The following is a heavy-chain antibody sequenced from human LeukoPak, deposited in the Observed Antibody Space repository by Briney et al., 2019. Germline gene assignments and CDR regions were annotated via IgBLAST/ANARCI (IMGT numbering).Heavy chain of an antibody. D-gene: IGHD6-19*01. CDR1: GYTFTGHY. CDR2: IYPNSGGT. V-gene: IGHV1-2*02. Sequence: ASVKVSCKASGYTFTGHYMHWVRQAPGQGLEWMGWIYPNSGGTNYAQKFQGRATMTRDTSISTVYMELSRLKSDDTALYYCARGRLGYSSGWPYYFGMDVWGQGTTVTVSS. CDR3: ARGRLGYSSGWPYYFGMDV. J-gene: IGHJ6*02.